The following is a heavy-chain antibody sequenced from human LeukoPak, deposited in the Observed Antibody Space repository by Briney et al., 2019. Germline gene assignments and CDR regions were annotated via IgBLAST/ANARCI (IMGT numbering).Heavy chain of an antibody. D-gene: IGHD7-27*01. J-gene: IGHJ4*02. CDR3: ARSKIETGDFDY. V-gene: IGHV1-69*05. Sequence: SVKVSCKASGGTFSSYAISWVRQAPGQGLEWMGGIIPIFGTANYAQKFQGRVTITTDESTSTAYMELSSLRSEDTAVYYCARSKIETGDFDYWGQGTLVTVSS. CDR1: GGTFSSYA. CDR2: IIPIFGTA.